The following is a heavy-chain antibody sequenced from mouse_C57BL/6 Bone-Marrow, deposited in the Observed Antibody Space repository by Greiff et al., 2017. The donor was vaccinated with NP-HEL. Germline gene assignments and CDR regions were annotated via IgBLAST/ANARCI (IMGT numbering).Heavy chain of an antibody. J-gene: IGHJ3*01. CDR2: IWSGGST. CDR3: ARRNCAWFAY. D-gene: IGHD4-1*01. CDR1: GFSLTGYG. Sequence: VKLVESGPGLVQPSQSLSITCTVSGFSLTGYGVHWVRQSPGKGLEWLGVIWSGGSTDYNAAFISRLSISKDNSKSQVFFKMNSLQADDTAIYYCARRNCAWFAYWGQGTLVTVSA. V-gene: IGHV2-2*01.